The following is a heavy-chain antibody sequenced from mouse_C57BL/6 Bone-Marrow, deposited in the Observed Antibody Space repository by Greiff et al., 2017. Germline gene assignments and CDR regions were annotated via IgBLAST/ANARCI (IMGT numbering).Heavy chain of an antibody. CDR2: IHPSDSDT. CDR1: GYTFTSYW. Sequence: VKLQQPGAELVKPGASVKVSCKASGYTFTSYWMHWVKQRPGQGLEWIGRIHPSDSDTNYNQKFKGKATLTVDKSSNTAYMQLSSLTSEESAVYYCAPLYDDYDDAMDYWGQGTSATVSS. V-gene: IGHV1-74*01. D-gene: IGHD2-4*01. CDR3: APLYDDYDDAMDY. J-gene: IGHJ4*01.